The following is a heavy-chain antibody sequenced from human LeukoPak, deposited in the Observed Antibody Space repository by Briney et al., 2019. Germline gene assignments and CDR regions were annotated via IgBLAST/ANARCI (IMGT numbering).Heavy chain of an antibody. CDR3: ARGSSLAAAARGFDY. V-gene: IGHV3-66*02. J-gene: IGHJ4*02. CDR1: GFTVSTNY. CDR2: IHSGGGA. D-gene: IGHD6-25*01. Sequence: GGSLRLSCAASGFTVSTNYMGWVRQAPGKGLDWVSVIHSGGGAHYADSVKDRFTIFRDTSKNTLYLQMNSLRPEDTAVYYCARGSSLAAAARGFDYWGQGTLVTVSS.